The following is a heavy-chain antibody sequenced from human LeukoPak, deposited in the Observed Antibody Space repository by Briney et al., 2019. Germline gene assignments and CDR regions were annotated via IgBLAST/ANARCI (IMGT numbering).Heavy chain of an antibody. CDR2: IKQDGSEK. CDR1: GFTVSSYW. CDR3: ARSLY. J-gene: IGHJ4*02. Sequence: AGGSLRLSCAASGFTVSSYWMSWIRQAPGKGLEWVANIKQDGSEKYYVDSAKGRFTISRDNAKNSLYLQMNSLRAEDTAVSSCARSLYWGQGTLVTVSS. V-gene: IGHV3-7*01.